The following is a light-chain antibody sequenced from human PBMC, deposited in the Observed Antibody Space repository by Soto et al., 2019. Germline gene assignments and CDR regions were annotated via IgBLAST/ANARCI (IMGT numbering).Light chain of an antibody. V-gene: IGLV3-9*01. J-gene: IGLJ1*01. CDR1: KIGTKN. Sequence: SYELTQPLSGSVALGQTARITCWGNKIGTKNVHWYQQKPGQAPVLVIYRDSNRPSGIPERFSGSNSGKTAALTISGAQAGDEADYFCQVWDRHTLYVFAAGTKVNVL. CDR2: RDS. CDR3: QVWDRHTLYV.